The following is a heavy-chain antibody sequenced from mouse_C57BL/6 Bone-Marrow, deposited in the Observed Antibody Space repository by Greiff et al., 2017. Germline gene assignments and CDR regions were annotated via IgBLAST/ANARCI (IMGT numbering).Heavy chain of an antibody. CDR3: TTLTGWYFDV. CDR2: IDPENGDT. D-gene: IGHD4-1*01. CDR1: GFNFKDDY. V-gene: IGHV14-4*01. J-gene: IGHJ1*03. Sequence: EVQLQQSGAELVRPGASVKLSCTASGFNFKDDYMHWVKQRPEQGLESIGWIDPENGDTEYASKFQGKATITADTSSNTAYLQLSSLTSEDTAVXYCTTLTGWYFDVWGTGTTVTVSS.